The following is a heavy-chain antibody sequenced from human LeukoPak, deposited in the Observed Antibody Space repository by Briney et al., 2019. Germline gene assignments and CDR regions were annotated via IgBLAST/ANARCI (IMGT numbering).Heavy chain of an antibody. D-gene: IGHD6-19*01. V-gene: IGHV3-30*03. CDR1: GFTFSNYG. CDR2: ISYDGNNK. Sequence: GGSLRLSCAASGFTFSNYGIHWVRQAPGKGLEWVAVISYDGNNKDYTDSVKGRFTISRDNSKNTLYLQMNSLRPEDMAVYYCARAVAGFDYWGQGTLVTVSS. CDR3: ARAVAGFDY. J-gene: IGHJ4*02.